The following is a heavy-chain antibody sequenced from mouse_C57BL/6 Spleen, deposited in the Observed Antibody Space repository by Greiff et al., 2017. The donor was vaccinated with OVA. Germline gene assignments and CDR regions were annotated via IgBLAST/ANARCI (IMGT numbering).Heavy chain of an antibody. CDR3: AGSPDYFDY. J-gene: IGHJ2*01. Sequence: VQLVESGPELVKPGASVKISCKASGYAFSSSWMNWVKQRPGKGLEWIGRIYPGDGDTNYNGKFKGKATLTADKSSSTAYMQLSSLTSEDSAVYFCAGSPDYFDYWGQGTTLTVSS. V-gene: IGHV1-82*01. CDR2: IYPGDGDT. CDR1: GYAFSSSW.